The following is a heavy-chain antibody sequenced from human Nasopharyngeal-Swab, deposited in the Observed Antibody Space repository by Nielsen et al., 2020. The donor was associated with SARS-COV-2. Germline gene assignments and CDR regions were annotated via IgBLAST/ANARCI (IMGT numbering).Heavy chain of an antibody. CDR1: GFTFSSYD. J-gene: IGHJ2*01. CDR2: IGTAGDT. V-gene: IGHV3-13*01. Sequence: GESLKISCAASGFTFSSYDMHWVRQATGKGLEWVSAIGTAGDTYYPGSVKGRFTISRENAKNSLYLQMNSLRAGDTAVYYCARAGSIAVAGNWYFDLWAVAPWSLSPQ. CDR3: ARAGSIAVAGNWYFDL. D-gene: IGHD6-19*01.